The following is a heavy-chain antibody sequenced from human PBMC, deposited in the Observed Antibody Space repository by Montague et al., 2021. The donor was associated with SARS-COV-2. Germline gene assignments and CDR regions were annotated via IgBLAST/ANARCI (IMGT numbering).Heavy chain of an antibody. Sequence: SLRLSCAASGFTFSSYEMNWVRQAPGKGLEWISKIINSGSSTYCADSVKGRFTISRDNAKNSLYLQMNRLRAEDTAVYYCATYYYNSDHVRSAWGQGTLVTVSS. CDR1: GFTFSSYE. CDR2: IINSGSST. CDR3: ATYYYNSDHVRSA. J-gene: IGHJ5*02. D-gene: IGHD3-10*01. V-gene: IGHV3-48*03.